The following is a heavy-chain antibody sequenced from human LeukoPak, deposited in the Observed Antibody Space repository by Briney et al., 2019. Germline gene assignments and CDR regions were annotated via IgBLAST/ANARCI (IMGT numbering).Heavy chain of an antibody. Sequence: NTSGTLSLTCAVSGGSVRRGNYYWTWIRQPAGSGLEWIGRIYTSGTTDYNPSLRTRVTISVDASRNQFSLNLSSVTAADTAVYYCARWSGSVTARNYYYYMDVWGEGTTVTVSS. CDR3: ARWSGSVTARNYYYYMDV. V-gene: IGHV4-61*02. J-gene: IGHJ6*03. CDR1: GGSVRRGNYY. CDR2: IYTSGTT. D-gene: IGHD6-6*01.